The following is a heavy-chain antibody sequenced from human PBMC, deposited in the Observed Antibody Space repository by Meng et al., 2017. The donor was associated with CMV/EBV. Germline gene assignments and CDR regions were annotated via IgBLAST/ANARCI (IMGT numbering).Heavy chain of an antibody. CDR1: GYTLTGYY. CDR2: INCDTGGT. CDR3: ARERKGDGWFDP. D-gene: IGHD3-16*01. J-gene: IGHJ5*02. Sequence: SVKVSCKASGYTLTGYYMHWVRQAPGQGLERVGCINCDTGGTKYAQKFQDRVTMTRDTSISAAYMDLSRLRADDSAVYYCARERKGDGWFDPWGQGTLVTVSS. V-gene: IGHV1-2*02.